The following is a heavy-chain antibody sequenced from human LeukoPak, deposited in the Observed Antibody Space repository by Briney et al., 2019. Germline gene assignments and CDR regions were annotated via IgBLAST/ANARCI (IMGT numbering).Heavy chain of an antibody. V-gene: IGHV4-34*01. D-gene: IGHD3-22*01. Sequence: PSETLSLTCAVYGGSFSGYYWSWIRQPPGKGLEWIGEINHSGSTYYNPSLKSRVTISVDTSKNQFSLKLSSVTAADTAVYYCARRIDYYDSSGYLDYWGQGTLVTVSS. CDR2: INHSGST. CDR3: ARRIDYYDSSGYLDY. J-gene: IGHJ4*02. CDR1: GGSFSGYY.